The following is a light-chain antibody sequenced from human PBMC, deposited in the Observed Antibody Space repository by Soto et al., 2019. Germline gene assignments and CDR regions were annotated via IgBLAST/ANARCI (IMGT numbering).Light chain of an antibody. Sequence: EVVLTQSPGTLYVSPGERATISCRVSQSVSSSVLAWYQQKPGQAPRLLIHAASTGAPGIPARFRASGSRTDFPLNISSLQPEEPAVYCCHKYADSHQTFGQSTKVEIK. J-gene: IGKJ2*01. CDR3: HKYADSHQT. CDR2: AAS. V-gene: IGKV3-20*01. CDR1: QSVSSSV.